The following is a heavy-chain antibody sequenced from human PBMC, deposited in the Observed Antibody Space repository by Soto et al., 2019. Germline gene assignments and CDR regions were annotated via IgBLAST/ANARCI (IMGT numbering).Heavy chain of an antibody. CDR1: GFTFSSYW. Sequence: GVLRLSCAASGFTFSSYWMHWVRQVPGKGLLWVSRIDEYGSTINYADSVKGRFTISRDNARNTLYLEMNSLRAEDTAVYYCAKGVTLKVGATPFDYWGQGTLLTVSS. J-gene: IGHJ4*02. CDR2: IDEYGSTI. V-gene: IGHV3-74*01. CDR3: AKGVTLKVGATPFDY. D-gene: IGHD1-26*01.